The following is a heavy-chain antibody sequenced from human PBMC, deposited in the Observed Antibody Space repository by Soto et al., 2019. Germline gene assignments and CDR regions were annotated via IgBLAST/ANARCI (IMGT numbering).Heavy chain of an antibody. Sequence: QVQLVQSGAEVKKPGASVKVSCKASGYTFSNFGISWVRQAPGQGLEWVGWSNVYNGDTNYAQKVQGRVTMTTDTSTSTAYMEVRSLRSDATAMYYCARAIAGGYGHNVLDYWGQGTLVTVSS. CDR3: ARAIAGGYGHNVLDY. J-gene: IGHJ4*02. V-gene: IGHV1-18*01. CDR2: SNVYNGDT. D-gene: IGHD5-18*01. CDR1: GYTFSNFG.